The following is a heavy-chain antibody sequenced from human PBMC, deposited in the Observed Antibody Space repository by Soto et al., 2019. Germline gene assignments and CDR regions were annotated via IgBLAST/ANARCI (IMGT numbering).Heavy chain of an antibody. D-gene: IGHD2-15*01. CDR1: GFTFSSYA. V-gene: IGHV3-23*01. J-gene: IGHJ4*02. CDR2: ISGSGGST. CDR3: AKDIGRVAATLLDY. Sequence: GGSLRLSCAASGFTFSSYATSWVRQAPGKGLEWVSAISGSGGSTYYADSVKGRFTISRDNSKNTLYLQMNSLRAEDTAVYYCAKDIGRVAATLLDYWGQGTLVTVSS.